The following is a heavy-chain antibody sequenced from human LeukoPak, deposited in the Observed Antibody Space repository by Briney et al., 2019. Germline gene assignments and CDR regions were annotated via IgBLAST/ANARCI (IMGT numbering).Heavy chain of an antibody. V-gene: IGHV1-58*01. D-gene: IGHD3-10*01. CDR3: AATDLSRTYYYASGTAR. CDR1: GFSFPRSS. Sequence: EASVKVSCKTSGFSFPRSSLQWVRQARGQRLEWIGWIVVGSGKTEYAQKFQERVTITRDMSTSTAYMELSSLRSEDTAVYYCAATDLSRTYYYASGTARWGQGTLVTVAS. J-gene: IGHJ4*02. CDR2: IVVGSGKT.